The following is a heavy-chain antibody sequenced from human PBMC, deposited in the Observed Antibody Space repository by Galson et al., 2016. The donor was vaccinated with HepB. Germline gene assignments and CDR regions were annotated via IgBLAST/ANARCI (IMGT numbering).Heavy chain of an antibody. CDR3: AKDQDCSGGNCWALYYYYGMDV. J-gene: IGHJ6*02. Sequence: SLRLSCAASGFTFSTYGMHWVRQAPGKGLEWVAAISYDGSITFYPDPVKGRFTISRDNSTNTLFLQMNSLRADDTAVYYCAKDQDCSGGNCWALYYYYGMDVWGQGTTVTVSS. V-gene: IGHV3-30*18. CDR2: ISYDGSIT. D-gene: IGHD2-15*01. CDR1: GFTFSTYG.